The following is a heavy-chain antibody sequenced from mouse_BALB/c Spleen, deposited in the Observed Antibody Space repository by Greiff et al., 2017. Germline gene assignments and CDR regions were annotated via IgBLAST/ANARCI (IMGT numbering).Heavy chain of an antibody. J-gene: IGHJ2*01. CDR3: TRRRYYGTYFDY. CDR2: IRLKSNNYAT. V-gene: IGHV6-6*02. Sequence: EVKLMESGGGLVQPGGSMKLSCVASGFTFSNYWMNWVRQSPEKGLEWVAEIRLKSNNYATHYAESVKGRFTISSDYSKSSVYLQMNNLRAEDTDIYYCTRRRYYGTYFDYWGQGTTLTVSS. CDR1: GFTFSNYW. D-gene: IGHD1-1*01.